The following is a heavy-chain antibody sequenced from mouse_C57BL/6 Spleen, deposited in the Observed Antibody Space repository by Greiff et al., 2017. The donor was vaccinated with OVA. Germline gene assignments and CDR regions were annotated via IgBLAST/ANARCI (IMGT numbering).Heavy chain of an antibody. V-gene: IGHV1-49*01. CDR1: YFAFMASA. Sequence: LQESGAELVRPGSSVKLSCTDSYFAFMASAMHWVKQRPGHGLEWIGSFTMYSDATEYSENFKGQATLTANPSSRTAYMELSSLTSEDAAVDDGARREYYGSNCDYWGQGTTRTVSS. CDR3: ARREYYGSNCDY. D-gene: IGHD1-1*01. CDR2: FTMYSDAT. J-gene: IGHJ2*01.